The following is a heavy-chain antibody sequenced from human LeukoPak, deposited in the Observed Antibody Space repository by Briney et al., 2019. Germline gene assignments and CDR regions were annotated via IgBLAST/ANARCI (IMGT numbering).Heavy chain of an antibody. CDR3: ARDLQASFDY. Sequence: ASVKVSCKASGSTVTGYYMHWVRQAPGQGLEWMGWINPNSGGTNYAQKFQGRVTMSRDTSISTAYMELSRLRSDDTAVYYCARDLQASFDYWGQGTLVTVSS. V-gene: IGHV1-2*02. J-gene: IGHJ4*02. CDR2: INPNSGGT. CDR1: GSTVTGYY.